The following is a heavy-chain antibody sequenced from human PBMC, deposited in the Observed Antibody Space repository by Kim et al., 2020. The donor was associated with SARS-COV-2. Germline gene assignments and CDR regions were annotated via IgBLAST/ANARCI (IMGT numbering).Heavy chain of an antibody. CDR2: LSWNSATI. V-gene: IGHV3-9*01. Sequence: GGSLRLSCAASGFKLNDYGMHWVLQAPGKGLEWVSSLSWNSATIGYADSVKGRFTISRDNARNSLFLQMNSLRTEDTAVYYCAKDTNAVGISIDYWGQGILVTVSS. D-gene: IGHD3-3*02. J-gene: IGHJ4*02. CDR1: GFKLNDYG. CDR3: AKDTNAVGISIDY.